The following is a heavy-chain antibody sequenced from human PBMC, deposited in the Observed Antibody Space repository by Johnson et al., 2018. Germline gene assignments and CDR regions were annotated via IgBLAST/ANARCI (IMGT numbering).Heavy chain of an antibody. V-gene: IGHV1-69*12. J-gene: IGHJ6*02. D-gene: IGHD2-15*01. CDR2: IIPVFNIV. CDR1: GGTFNSYA. Sequence: QVQLVQSGAEVKKPGSSMKVSCKASGGTFNSYAVNWVRQAPGQGLEWMGGIIPVFNIVNYAQKFQGRVTIIADESTSTTYMELSSLRSEDTAMYYWARGECSGGTCHLQVGLHFYFYGLDVWGQGTTVIVSS. CDR3: ARGECSGGTCHLQVGLHFYFYGLDV.